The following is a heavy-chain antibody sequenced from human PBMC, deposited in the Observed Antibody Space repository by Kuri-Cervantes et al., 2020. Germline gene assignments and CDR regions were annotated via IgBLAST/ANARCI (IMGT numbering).Heavy chain of an antibody. CDR1: GYTFDDYA. D-gene: IGHD3-10*01. CDR3: AKGGFGELEYYYYYYSMDV. CDR2: ISWNSGSI. J-gene: IGHJ6*02. V-gene: IGHV3-9*01. Sequence: LSLTCAASGYTFDDYAMHWVRQAPGKGREGVSGISWNSGSIGYADSVKGRFTTYRDNGKNSLYLQMNSLRAEDTSLYYCAKGGFGELEYYYYYYSMDVWGQGTTVTVSS.